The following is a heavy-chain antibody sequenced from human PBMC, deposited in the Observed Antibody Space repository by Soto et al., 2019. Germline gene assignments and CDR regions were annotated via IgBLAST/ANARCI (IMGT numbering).Heavy chain of an antibody. D-gene: IGHD2-21*02. CDR3: ARDRLMRGNSYYYGMDV. CDR1: GGTFGTFA. Sequence: QVLLVQSGAEVKKPGSSVKISCKTSGGTFGTFAITWVRLAPGRGLEWMGVIIPGFAAPTYAQTLQGRVSITANESTSTAYRGLSGLTFDDAAVYYCARDRLMRGNSYYYGMDVWGQGTTVTVSS. CDR2: IIPGFAAP. V-gene: IGHV1-69*12. J-gene: IGHJ6*02.